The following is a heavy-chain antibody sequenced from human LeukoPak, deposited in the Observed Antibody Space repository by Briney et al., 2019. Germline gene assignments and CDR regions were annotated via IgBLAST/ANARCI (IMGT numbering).Heavy chain of an antibody. V-gene: IGHV1-69*06. CDR2: IIPIFGTA. J-gene: IGHJ6*03. Sequence: ASVKVSCKASGGTFSSYAISWVRQAPGQGLEWMGGIIPIFGTANYAQKFQGRVTITADKSTSTAYMELSSLRSEDTAVYYCARAVGTMIVVPTGGYYYYMDVWGKGTTVAVSS. CDR1: GGTFSSYA. CDR3: ARAVGTMIVVPTGGYYYYMDV. D-gene: IGHD3-22*01.